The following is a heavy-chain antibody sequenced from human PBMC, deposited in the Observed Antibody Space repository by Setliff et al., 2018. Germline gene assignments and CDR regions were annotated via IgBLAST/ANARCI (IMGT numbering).Heavy chain of an antibody. CDR2: IKQDGSNK. Sequence: GGSLRLSCAASGFTFSSYWMSWVRQAPGKGLEWVANIKQDGSNKYFADSVKGRFTISRDNSKNTLYLQMNSLRAEDTAVYYCAKGGLATITRADYWGQGTLVTV. J-gene: IGHJ4*02. CDR3: AKGGLATITRADY. V-gene: IGHV3-7*01. CDR1: GFTFSSYW. D-gene: IGHD5-12*01.